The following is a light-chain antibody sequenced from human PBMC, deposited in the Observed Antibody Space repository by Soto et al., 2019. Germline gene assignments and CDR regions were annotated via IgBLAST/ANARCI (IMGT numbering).Light chain of an antibody. V-gene: IGKV1-27*01. CDR3: QKYNSAPI. J-gene: IGKJ1*01. CDR1: QGISNY. Sequence: DIQMTQSPSSLSASVGDRVTITCRASQGISNYLAWYQQKPGKVPKLLIYAASTFQSGVPSRFSGSGAGTDFTLTISSLQPEDVATYYCQKYNSAPIFGQGTKVEIK. CDR2: AAS.